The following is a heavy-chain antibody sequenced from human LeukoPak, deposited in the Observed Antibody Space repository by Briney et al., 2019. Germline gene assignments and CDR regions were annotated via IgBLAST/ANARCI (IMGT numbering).Heavy chain of an antibody. CDR1: GGSSSGYS. Sequence: PETLSLTCAVYGGSSSGYSRSWIREPPGKGLEWIGEINLSGSTNYSPSLKSRVTRSVDTSKNQFSLKLSSVTAADTAVYYCARTQKYYYDSSGYYRRTYYFDYWGQGTLVTVSS. V-gene: IGHV4-34*01. CDR3: ARTQKYYYDSSGYYRRTYYFDY. J-gene: IGHJ4*02. D-gene: IGHD3-22*01. CDR2: INLSGST.